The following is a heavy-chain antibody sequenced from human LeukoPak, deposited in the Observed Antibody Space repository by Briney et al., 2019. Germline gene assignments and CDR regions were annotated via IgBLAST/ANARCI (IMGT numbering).Heavy chain of an antibody. V-gene: IGHV4-59*01. CDR2: IYYSGST. J-gene: IGHJ4*02. CDR3: ARAKYSSSWITFDY. CDR1: GGSISSYY. D-gene: IGHD6-13*01. Sequence: QTSETLSLTCTVSGGSISSYYWSWIRQPPGKGLEWVGYIYYSGSTNYNPFLKSRVTISVDTSKNQFSLKLSSVTAADTAVYYCARAKYSSSWITFDYWGQGTLVTVSS.